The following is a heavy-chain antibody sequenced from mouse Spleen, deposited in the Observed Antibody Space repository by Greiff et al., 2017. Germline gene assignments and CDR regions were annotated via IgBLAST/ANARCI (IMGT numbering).Heavy chain of an antibody. V-gene: IGHV5-12-1*01. CDR2: ISSGGGST. CDR3: ARLGITTAPHFDY. Sequence: DVHLVESGGGLVKPGGSLKLSCAASGFAFSSYDMSWVRQTPEKRLEWVAYISSGGGSTYYPDTVKGRFTISRDNAKNTLYLQMSSLKSEDTAMYYCARLGITTAPHFDYWGQGTTLTVSS. D-gene: IGHD1-2*01. J-gene: IGHJ2*01. CDR1: GFAFSSYD.